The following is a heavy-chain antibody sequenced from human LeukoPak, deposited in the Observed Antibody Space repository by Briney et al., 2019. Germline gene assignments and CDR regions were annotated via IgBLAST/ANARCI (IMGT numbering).Heavy chain of an antibody. CDR1: TPSISSYC. CDR2: IYYSGST. V-gene: IGHV4-59*01. D-gene: IGHD3-22*01. CDR3: AREPYDSSVSGFDY. Sequence: TSESLSLTCIVSTPSISSYCWSCIRQPPGKGLEWIGYIYYSGSTNYNPYLKSRVNISVDTSKNQFSLKLSSVTAADTAVYYCAREPYDSSVSGFDYWGQGTLVTVSS. J-gene: IGHJ4*02.